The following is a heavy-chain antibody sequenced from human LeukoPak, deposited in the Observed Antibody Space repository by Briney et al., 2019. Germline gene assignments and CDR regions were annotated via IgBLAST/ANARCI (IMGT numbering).Heavy chain of an antibody. D-gene: IGHD6-19*01. V-gene: IGHV1-18*01. J-gene: IGHJ1*01. Sequence: ASVKVSCKASGYTFTSYGISWVRQAPGQGLEWMGWISAYNGNTNYAQKLQGRVTMTTDTSTSTAYMELRSLRSDDTAVYYCARDPSIAVAGQFGGAAEYFQHWGQGTLVTVSS. CDR2: ISAYNGNT. CDR1: GYTFTSYG. CDR3: ARDPSIAVAGQFGGAAEYFQH.